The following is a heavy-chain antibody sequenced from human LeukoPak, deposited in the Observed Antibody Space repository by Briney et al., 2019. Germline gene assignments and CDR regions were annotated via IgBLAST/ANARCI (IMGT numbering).Heavy chain of an antibody. CDR1: GYSISSGYY. Sequence: SETLSLTCTVSGYSISSGYYWGWIRQPPGKGLEWIGSIYHSGSTYYNPSLKSRVTISVDTSKNQFSLKLSSVTAADTAVYYCARGQYSSSWYADYYYYYMDVWGKGTTVTISS. V-gene: IGHV4-38-2*02. CDR3: ARGQYSSSWYADYYYYYMDV. CDR2: IYHSGST. D-gene: IGHD6-13*01. J-gene: IGHJ6*03.